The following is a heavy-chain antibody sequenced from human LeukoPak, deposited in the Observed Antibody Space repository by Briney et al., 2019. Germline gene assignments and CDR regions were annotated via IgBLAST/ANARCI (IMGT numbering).Heavy chain of an antibody. D-gene: IGHD3-22*01. CDR2: VHSSGTT. Sequence: SETLSLTCTVSGGSISTSTYYWGWIRQPPGKGLEWIGSVHSSGTTYYNPSLKSRATISIDTSRAQFSLKLTSVTATDTAVYHCARRDTGGYYSRCFDPWGQGTLVTVSS. CDR3: ARRDTGGYYSRCFDP. J-gene: IGHJ5*02. CDR1: GGSISTSTYY. V-gene: IGHV4-39*01.